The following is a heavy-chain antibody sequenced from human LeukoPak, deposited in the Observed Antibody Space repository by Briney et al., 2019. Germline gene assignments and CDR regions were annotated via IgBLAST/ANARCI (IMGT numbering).Heavy chain of an antibody. Sequence: GGSLRLPCLVSGITFDGYSMHWVRQAPGKGLEWVSLISEDGLNQFYSDSLKGRFTISRDNSNNTLSLQMNSLRAEDTAVYYCANEFLGFGGGDYWGQGTLVTVSS. CDR1: GITFDGYS. V-gene: IGHV3-43*02. J-gene: IGHJ4*02. CDR2: ISEDGLNQ. CDR3: ANEFLGFGGGDY. D-gene: IGHD3-10*01.